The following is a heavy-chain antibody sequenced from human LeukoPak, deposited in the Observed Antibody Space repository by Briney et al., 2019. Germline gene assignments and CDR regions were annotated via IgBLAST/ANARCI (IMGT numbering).Heavy chain of an antibody. J-gene: IGHJ6*02. D-gene: IGHD3-10*01. CDR1: GFTYGDFG. CDR2: ISGNSGSI. V-gene: IGHV3-9*01. Sequence: PGGSLRLSCAASGFTYGDFGMHWVRQTPGKGLEWVSSISGNSGSIGYADSVKGRFTISRDNAKKSLYLQMNNLRAEDTALYYCAKGWFGEVYYYGIDVWGQGTTVTVSS. CDR3: AKGWFGEVYYYGIDV.